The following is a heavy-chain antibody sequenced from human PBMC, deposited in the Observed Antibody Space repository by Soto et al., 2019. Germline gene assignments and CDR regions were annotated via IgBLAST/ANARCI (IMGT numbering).Heavy chain of an antibody. V-gene: IGHV4-39*01. D-gene: IGHD6-6*01. Sequence: SETLSLTCTVSGGSVSSNSYSWGWIRQSPGKGLEWIGTIYSSENTYYNPSLLSRVTISVDTSKNEFSLRLSSVTAADTAVYYCAREYSSFEYWGQGTQVTVS. CDR2: IYSSENT. CDR3: AREYSSFEY. J-gene: IGHJ4*02. CDR1: GGSVSSNSYS.